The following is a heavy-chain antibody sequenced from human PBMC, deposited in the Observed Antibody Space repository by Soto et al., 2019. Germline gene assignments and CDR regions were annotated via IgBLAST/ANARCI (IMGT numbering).Heavy chain of an antibody. D-gene: IGHD2-2*01. CDR3: ARGGPGSTSSSRWFDP. V-gene: IGHV3-33*01. Sequence: QVQLVESGGGVVQPGRSLRLSCAASGFTFSSYGMRWVRQAPGKGLEWVAAIWYDGSNKFYADSVKGRFTISRDNSKNTLDLQMNSLRAEDTAVYYCARGGPGSTSSSRWFDPWGEGTLVTVTS. J-gene: IGHJ5*02. CDR2: IWYDGSNK. CDR1: GFTFSSYG.